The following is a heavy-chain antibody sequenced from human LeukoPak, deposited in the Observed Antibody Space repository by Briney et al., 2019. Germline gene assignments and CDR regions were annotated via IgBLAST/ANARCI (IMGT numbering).Heavy chain of an antibody. CDR3: AGGPSGTAFGG. V-gene: IGHV4-4*07. J-gene: IGHJ4*01. Sequence: PSETLSLTCAVSGISISTYYWSWIRQPAGKGLEWIGRIYTSGNTNYKPSLRSRLTISVDRSKNLLSLKLTSLTAADTAVYYCAGGPSGTAFGGWGHGTLVTVSS. CDR1: GISISTYY. D-gene: IGHD1-1*01. CDR2: IYTSGNT.